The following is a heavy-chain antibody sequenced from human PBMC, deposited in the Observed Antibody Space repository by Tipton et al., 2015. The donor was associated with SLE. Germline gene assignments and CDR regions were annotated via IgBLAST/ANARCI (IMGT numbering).Heavy chain of an antibody. Sequence: TLSLTCTVSGGSVSSGSYYWSWIRQPPGKGLEWIGYIYTSGSTNYNPSLKSRVTISVDTSKNQFSLKLSAVTAEDTAVYYCARDRAAGARGHFDYWGQGTLVTVSS. J-gene: IGHJ4*02. CDR3: ARDRAAGARGHFDY. CDR2: IYTSGST. V-gene: IGHV4-61*01. CDR1: GGSVSSGSYY. D-gene: IGHD6-13*01.